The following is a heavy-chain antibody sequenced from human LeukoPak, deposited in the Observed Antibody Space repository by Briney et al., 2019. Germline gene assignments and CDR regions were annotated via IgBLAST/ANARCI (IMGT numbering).Heavy chain of an antibody. CDR2: LYSAGST. J-gene: IGHJ4*02. Sequence: GGSLRLSCAASGFIVSNNFMSWVRQAPGKGLEWVSVLYSAGSTFYVDSVKGRFTISRDNSKNMLFLQMNSLRVEDTAIYYCAGSPWDGIRGVGLDYLDYWGRGTLVTVSS. V-gene: IGHV3-53*01. CDR1: GFIVSNNF. CDR3: AGSPWDGIRGVGLDYLDY. D-gene: IGHD1-26*01.